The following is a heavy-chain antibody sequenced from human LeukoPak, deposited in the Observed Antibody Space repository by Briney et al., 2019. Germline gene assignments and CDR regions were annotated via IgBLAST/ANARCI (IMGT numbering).Heavy chain of an antibody. J-gene: IGHJ4*02. CDR3: ARGKAGAYVRSNVYYNEGVSDY. Sequence: KSGGSLRLFCSASGFTLSKYSKNCVRQAPGKGLEWVSSISGSSSWLYYTDSVKGRFAISRDNARNALYLQMKSLRAQDTAIYFCARGKAGAYVRSNVYYNEGVSDYWGQGTLVAVSS. CDR2: ISGSSSWL. D-gene: IGHD3-10*01. CDR1: GFTLSKYS. V-gene: IGHV3-21*01.